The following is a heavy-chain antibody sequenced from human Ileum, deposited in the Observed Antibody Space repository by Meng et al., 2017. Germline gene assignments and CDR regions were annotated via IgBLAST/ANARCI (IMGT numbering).Heavy chain of an antibody. CDR2: IGAGFDT. CDR3: ARETLDQDSSGWYFDL. J-gene: IGHJ2*01. CDR1: GFTFSTYD. D-gene: IGHD3-22*01. V-gene: IGHV3-13*04. Sequence: GGSLRLSCAASGFTFSTYDMHWVRQATGKSLEWVSAIGAGFDTYYLASVKGRFTISRENAKNSLFLQMNSLRAGDTAVYYCARETLDQDSSGWYFDLWGRGTLVTVSS.